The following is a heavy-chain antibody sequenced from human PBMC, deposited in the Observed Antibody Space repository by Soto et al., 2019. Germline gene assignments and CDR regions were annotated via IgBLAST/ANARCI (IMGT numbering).Heavy chain of an antibody. V-gene: IGHV4-4*02. Sequence: QVQLQESGPGLVKPSGPLSLTCGVSGDSISIIHWWSWVRQSPGKGLEWIGEISHSGDTYYNPYRHSRVILSLVKSKTHVSLKLTSVTAADTAVEFCARLSGVFTISPFDPCGQVTLVTVSS. CDR2: ISHSGDT. J-gene: IGHJ5*02. D-gene: IGHD3-10*01. CDR3: ARLSGVFTISPFDP. CDR1: GDSISIIHW.